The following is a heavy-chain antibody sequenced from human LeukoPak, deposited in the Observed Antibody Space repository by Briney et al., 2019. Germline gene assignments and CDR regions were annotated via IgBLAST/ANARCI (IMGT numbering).Heavy chain of an antibody. CDR1: GYTFTIYG. CDR3: ARDHAAVSRFDP. CDR2: ISAYNGNT. J-gene: IGHJ5*02. D-gene: IGHD6-25*01. Sequence: ASVNVSCKSSGYTFTIYGISWVRQPPGQGREWMGWISAYNGNTNYAQKLQGRVTMTTDTSTSTAYMELRSLRSEDTAVYYCARDHAAVSRFDPWGQGTLVTVSS. V-gene: IGHV1-18*01.